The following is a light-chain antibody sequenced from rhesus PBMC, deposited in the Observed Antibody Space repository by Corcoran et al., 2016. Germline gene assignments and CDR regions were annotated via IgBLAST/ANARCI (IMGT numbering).Light chain of an antibody. CDR2: KAS. CDR3: QHNYDTPPLT. Sequence: DIQMTQSPSALSASVGDRVTISCRASQNISSNLAWYQQKPGKAPKLLIYKASTLQSGVPSRFSGSGSGTEYTFTNSSLQSGDVETYYFQHNYDTPPLTFGGGTKVEIK. CDR1: QNISSN. J-gene: IGKJ4*01. V-gene: IGKV1-74*01.